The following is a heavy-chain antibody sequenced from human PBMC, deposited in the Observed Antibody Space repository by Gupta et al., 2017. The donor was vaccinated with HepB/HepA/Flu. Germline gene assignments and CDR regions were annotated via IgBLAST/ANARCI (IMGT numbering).Heavy chain of an antibody. Sequence: QVQLQQWGAGLLKPSETLSLTCAVYGGSFSGYYWSWIRQPPGKGLEWIGEINHSGSTNYNPSLKSRVTISVDTSKNQFSLKLSSVTAADTAVYYCARGVKGRPSNGYYFDYWGQGTLVTVSS. CDR1: GGSFSGYY. J-gene: IGHJ4*02. V-gene: IGHV4-34*01. D-gene: IGHD4-11*01. CDR3: ARGVKGRPSNGYYFDY. CDR2: INHSGST.